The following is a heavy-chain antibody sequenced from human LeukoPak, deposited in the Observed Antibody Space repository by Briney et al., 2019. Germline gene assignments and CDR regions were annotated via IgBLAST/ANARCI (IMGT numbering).Heavy chain of an antibody. CDR1: GGSISSSSYY. D-gene: IGHD6-13*01. CDR2: IYYSGST. V-gene: IGHV4-39*01. Sequence: SETLSLTCTVSGGSISSSSYYWGWIRQPPGKGLEWIGSIYYSGSTYYNPSLKSRVTISVDTSKNQFSLKLSSVTAADTAVYYCARVSGQQLYFYWGQGTLVTVSS. CDR3: ARVSGQQLYFY. J-gene: IGHJ4*02.